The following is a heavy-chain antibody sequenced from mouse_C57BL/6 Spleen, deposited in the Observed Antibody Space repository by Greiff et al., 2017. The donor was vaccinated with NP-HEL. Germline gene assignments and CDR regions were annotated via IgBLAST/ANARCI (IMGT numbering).Heavy chain of an antibody. D-gene: IGHD2-2*01. CDR2: IYPSDSET. J-gene: IGHJ2*01. CDR3: ARATMVTTDY. CDR1: GYTFTSYW. Sequence: VQLQQSGAELVRPGSSVKLSCKASGYTFTSYWMDWVKQRPGQGLEWIGNIYPSDSETHYNQKFKDKATLTVDKSSSTAYMQLSSLTSEDSAVYYCARATMVTTDYWGQGTTLTVSS. V-gene: IGHV1-61*01.